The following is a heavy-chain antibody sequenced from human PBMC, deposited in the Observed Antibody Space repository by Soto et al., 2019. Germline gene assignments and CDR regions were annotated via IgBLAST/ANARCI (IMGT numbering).Heavy chain of an antibody. Sequence: QLQLHESGPGLVKPSETLSLTCSVSGGSISSNNYYWGWIRQPPGKGLEWIGKIYYNGFTYYNPSLKSRVTISVDTSKNQFSLKLTSVTATDTAVYYWARQGDFWSGSGDFDYWGQGILVPVSS. V-gene: IGHV4-39*01. CDR2: IYYNGFT. CDR1: GGSISSNNYY. CDR3: ARQGDFWSGSGDFDY. J-gene: IGHJ4*02. D-gene: IGHD3-3*01.